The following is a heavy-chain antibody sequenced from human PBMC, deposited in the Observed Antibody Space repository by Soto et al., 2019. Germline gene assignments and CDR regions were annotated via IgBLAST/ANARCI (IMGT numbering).Heavy chain of an antibody. CDR1: GGSIASGDFS. D-gene: IGHD6-6*01. CDR2: MYHSGST. V-gene: IGHV4-30-4*01. J-gene: IGHJ4*02. CDR3: ARGAYTRSSSYFDY. Sequence: QVQLQESGPGLVKPSQTLSLTCTVSGGSIASGDFSWTWIRQPPGKGLEWIGYMYHSGSTYYNPSLKRRVTIAVDTSKNQFSLKLSSVTAADTALYYCARGAYTRSSSYFDYWGQGTLVTVSS.